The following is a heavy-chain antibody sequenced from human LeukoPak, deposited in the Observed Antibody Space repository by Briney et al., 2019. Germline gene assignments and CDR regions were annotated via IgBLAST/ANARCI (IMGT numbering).Heavy chain of an antibody. CDR1: GFTFSSYS. J-gene: IGHJ4*02. V-gene: IGHV3-21*01. Sequence: PGGSLRLSCAASGFTFSSYSMNWVRQAPGRGLEWVSSISSSSYYIYYADSVKGRFTISRDNDNNSLFLQMSSLRAEDTAVYYCARVSGLWWFPDFWGQGTLVTVSS. CDR2: ISSSSYYI. CDR3: ARVSGLWWFPDF. D-gene: IGHD2-8*02.